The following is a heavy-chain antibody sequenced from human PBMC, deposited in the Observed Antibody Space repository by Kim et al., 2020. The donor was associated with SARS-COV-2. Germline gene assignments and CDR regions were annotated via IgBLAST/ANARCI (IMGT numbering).Heavy chain of an antibody. D-gene: IGHD3-22*01. CDR2: INPNSGGT. CDR1: GYTFTGYY. Sequence: ASVKVSCKASGYTFTGYYMHWVRQAPGQGLEWMGWINPNSGGTNYAQKFQGRVTMTRDTSISTAYMELSRLRSDDTAVYYCARDWSGGSGYDDYYYYGMDVWGQGTTVTVSS. J-gene: IGHJ6*02. CDR3: ARDWSGGSGYDDYYYYGMDV. V-gene: IGHV1-2*02.